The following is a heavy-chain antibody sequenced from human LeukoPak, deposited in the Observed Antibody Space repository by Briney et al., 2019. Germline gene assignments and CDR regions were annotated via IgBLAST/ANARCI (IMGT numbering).Heavy chain of an antibody. V-gene: IGHV4-4*07. Sequence: PSETLSLTCTVSGGSISSYYWNWIRQPAGKGLEWIGRIYTSGSTNYNPSLKSRVTMSVDTSKNRFSLKLSSVTAADTAVYYCARGKVVAGTPGQNSWDSWGQGTLVTVSS. D-gene: IGHD6-19*01. CDR3: ARGKVVAGTPGQNSWDS. CDR1: GGSISSYY. CDR2: IYTSGST. J-gene: IGHJ4*02.